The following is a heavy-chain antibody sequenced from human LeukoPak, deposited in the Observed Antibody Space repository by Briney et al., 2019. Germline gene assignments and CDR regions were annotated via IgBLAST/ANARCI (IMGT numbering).Heavy chain of an antibody. V-gene: IGHV3-23*01. Sequence: HSGGSLRLSCAASGFTFSSYAMSWVRQAPGKGLEWVSAISGSGGSTYYADSVKGRFTISRDNSKNTLYLQINSLRAEDTAVYYCAKDAMVRGVMTIDYWGQGALVTVSS. CDR3: AKDAMVRGVMTIDY. CDR1: GFTFSSYA. CDR2: ISGSGGST. D-gene: IGHD3-10*01. J-gene: IGHJ4*02.